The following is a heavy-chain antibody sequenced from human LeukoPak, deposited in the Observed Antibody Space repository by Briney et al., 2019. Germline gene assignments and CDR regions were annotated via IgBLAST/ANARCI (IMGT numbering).Heavy chain of an antibody. Sequence: PGGSLRLSCAASGFTFSDHYMNWIRQAPGKGLERVSFVSSSGSSIYYADSVKGRFTISRDNAKNSVYLQMNSLRADDTAVYYCARDPPMSRNAFDIWGQGTMVSVSS. J-gene: IGHJ3*02. CDR3: ARDPPMSRNAFDI. V-gene: IGHV3-11*04. CDR1: GFTFSDHY. D-gene: IGHD3-10*02. CDR2: VSSSGSSI.